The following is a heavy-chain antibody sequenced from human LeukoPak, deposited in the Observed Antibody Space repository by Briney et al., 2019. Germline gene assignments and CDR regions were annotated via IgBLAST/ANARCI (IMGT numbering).Heavy chain of an antibody. V-gene: IGHV4-38-2*02. CDR2: IYHSGST. J-gene: IGHJ4*02. CDR3: AATVALYYFDY. CDR1: GYSISSGYY. Sequence: PSETLSLTCTVSGYSISSGYYWGWIRQPPGKGLEWIGSIYHSGSTYNNPSLKSRVTISVDTSKNQFSLKLSSVTAADTAVYYCAATVALYYFDYWGQGTLVTVSS. D-gene: IGHD4-23*01.